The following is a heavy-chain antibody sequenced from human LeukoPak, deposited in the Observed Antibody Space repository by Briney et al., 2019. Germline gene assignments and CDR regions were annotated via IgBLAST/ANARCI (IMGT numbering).Heavy chain of an antibody. J-gene: IGHJ6*02. CDR1: GYTFTSYG. D-gene: IGHD5-12*01. CDR2: ISAYNGNT. V-gene: IGHV1-18*01. CDR3: ARAGGCDDYYYYYGMDV. Sequence: ASVKVSCKASGYTFTSYGISWVRQAPGQGLEWMGWISAYNGNTNYAQKLQGRVTMTTDTSTSTAYMELRSLRSDDTAVYYCARAGGCDDYYYYYGMDVWGQGTTVTVSS.